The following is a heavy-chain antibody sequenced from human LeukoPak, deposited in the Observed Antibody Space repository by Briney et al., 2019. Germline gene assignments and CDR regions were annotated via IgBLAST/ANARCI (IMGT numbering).Heavy chain of an antibody. CDR2: INHSGST. J-gene: IGHJ4*02. V-gene: IGHV4-34*01. CDR1: GGSFSGYY. CDR3: ARLMGATLYYFDY. Sequence: SETLSLTCAVYGGSFSGYYWSWIREPPGKGLEWIGEINHSGSTNYNPSLKSRVTISVDTSKNQFSQKLSSVTAADTAVYYCARLMGATLYYFDYWGQGTLVTVSS. D-gene: IGHD1-26*01.